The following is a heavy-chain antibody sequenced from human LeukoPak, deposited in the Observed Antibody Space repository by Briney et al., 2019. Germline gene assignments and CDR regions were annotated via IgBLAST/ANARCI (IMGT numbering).Heavy chain of an antibody. CDR2: LYSGGAT. V-gene: IGHV3-53*01. CDR3: TKLKGWYGEGFFDY. CDR1: GFTVSSNY. D-gene: IGHD6-19*01. J-gene: IGHJ4*02. Sequence: GGSLRLSCAASGFTVSSNYMSWVRQPAGKGLEWVSVLYSGGATFYADSVKGRFTISKDTSKNTLYLQMNDLRADDTAVYYCTKLKGWYGEGFFDYWGQGTLVTVSS.